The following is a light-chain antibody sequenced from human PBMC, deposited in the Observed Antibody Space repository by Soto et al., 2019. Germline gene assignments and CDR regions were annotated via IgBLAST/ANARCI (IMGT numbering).Light chain of an antibody. J-gene: IGKJ4*01. V-gene: IGKV3-11*01. Sequence: EIVLTQSPATLSLSPGERTTLSCRASQSVSSYLAWYQQKPGQAPRLLIYEASNRATGIPASFSGSGSGTDFTLTISSLEPEAFAVYYCQQRKNWPPLTFGGGTKVEIK. CDR2: EAS. CDR1: QSVSSY. CDR3: QQRKNWPPLT.